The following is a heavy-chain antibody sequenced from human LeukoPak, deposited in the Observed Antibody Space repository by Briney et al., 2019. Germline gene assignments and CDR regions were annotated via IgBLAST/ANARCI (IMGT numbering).Heavy chain of an antibody. J-gene: IGHJ4*02. V-gene: IGHV6-1*01. Sequence: SQTLSLTCAVSGDSVSRNSAAWNWFRQSPSRGLEWLGRTYYRAKWYNDYGVSVKSRITINPDTSKNQFSLQLNSVTPEDTAVYYCARGQWDSIYYFDDWGQGTPVTVSS. D-gene: IGHD1-26*01. CDR1: GDSVSRNSAA. CDR3: ARGQWDSIYYFDD. CDR2: TYYRAKWYN.